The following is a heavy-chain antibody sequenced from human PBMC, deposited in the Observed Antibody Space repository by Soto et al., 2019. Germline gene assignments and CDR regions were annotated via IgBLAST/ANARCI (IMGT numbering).Heavy chain of an antibody. CDR1: GFTVSSNY. CDR3: ARDQRDIVVVPAATYYYYYYMDV. Sequence: GGALRLSCAASGFTVSSNYMSWVRQAPGEGLGGGSFIYSGGSTYYADSVKGRFTISRDNSKNTLYLQMNSLRAEDTAVYYCARDQRDIVVVPAATYYYYYYMDVWGKGTTVTVSS. CDR2: IYSGGST. J-gene: IGHJ6*03. V-gene: IGHV3-66*01. D-gene: IGHD2-2*01.